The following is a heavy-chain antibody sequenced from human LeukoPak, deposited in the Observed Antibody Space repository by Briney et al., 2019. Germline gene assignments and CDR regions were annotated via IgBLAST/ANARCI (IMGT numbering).Heavy chain of an antibody. CDR2: ISYDGSNK. Sequence: GGSLRLSCTASGFTFSSYGMHWVRQAPGKGLEWVAVISYDGSNKYYADSVKGRFTISRDNSKNTPYVQMNSLRAEDTAVYYCARDPAKFWSGHDYWGQGTLVTVSS. J-gene: IGHJ4*02. V-gene: IGHV3-30*03. CDR1: GFTFSSYG. CDR3: ARDPAKFWSGHDY. D-gene: IGHD3-3*01.